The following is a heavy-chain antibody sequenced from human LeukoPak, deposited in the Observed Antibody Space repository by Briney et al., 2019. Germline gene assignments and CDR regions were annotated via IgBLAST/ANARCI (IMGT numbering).Heavy chain of an antibody. CDR3: ARGTYYYDSSGSLGNAFDI. J-gene: IGHJ3*02. D-gene: IGHD3-22*01. CDR1: GYTFTSYD. Sequence: ASVKVSCKASGYTFTSYDINWVRQATGQGLEWMGWMNPNSGNTGYAQKFQGRVTITRNTSISTAYMELSSLRSEDTAVYYCARGTYYYDSSGSLGNAFDIWGQGTMVTVSS. V-gene: IGHV1-8*03. CDR2: MNPNSGNT.